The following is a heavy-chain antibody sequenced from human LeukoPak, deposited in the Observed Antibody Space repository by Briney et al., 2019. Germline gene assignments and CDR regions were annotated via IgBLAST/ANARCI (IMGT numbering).Heavy chain of an antibody. Sequence: GGSLRLSCAASGFTFSSYEMNWVRQAPGKGLEWVSYISSSGSTIYYADSVKGGFTISRDNAKNSLYLQMNSLRAEDTAVYYCARVPYSSGPDYWGQGTLVTVSS. CDR1: GFTFSSYE. V-gene: IGHV3-48*03. CDR2: ISSSGSTI. D-gene: IGHD6-19*01. CDR3: ARVPYSSGPDY. J-gene: IGHJ4*02.